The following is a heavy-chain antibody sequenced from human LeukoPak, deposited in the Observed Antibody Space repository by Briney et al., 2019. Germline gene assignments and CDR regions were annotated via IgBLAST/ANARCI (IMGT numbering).Heavy chain of an antibody. D-gene: IGHD5-12*01. CDR2: INHSGST. J-gene: IGHJ4*02. CDR3: ARGYSGYDPYFDY. Sequence: KPSETLSLTCAVYGGSFSGYYWSWIHQPPGKGLEWIGEINHSGSTNYNPSLKSRVTISVDTSKNQFSLKLSSVTAADTAVYYCARGYSGYDPYFDYWGQGTLVTVSS. V-gene: IGHV4-34*01. CDR1: GGSFSGYY.